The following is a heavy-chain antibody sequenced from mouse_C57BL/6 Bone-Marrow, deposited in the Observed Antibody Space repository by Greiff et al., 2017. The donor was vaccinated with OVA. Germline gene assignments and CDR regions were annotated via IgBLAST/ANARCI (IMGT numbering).Heavy chain of an antibody. V-gene: IGHV1-59*01. CDR2: IDPSDSYT. Sequence: QVQLQQPGAELVRPGTSVKLSCKASGYTFTSYWMHWVKQRPGQGLEWIGVIDPSDSYTNYNQKFKGKATLTVDTSSSTAYMQLSSLTSEDSAVYYCARFNTGFDDWGQGTLVTVSA. CDR1: GYTFTSYW. J-gene: IGHJ3*01. CDR3: ARFNTGFDD. D-gene: IGHD1-1*01.